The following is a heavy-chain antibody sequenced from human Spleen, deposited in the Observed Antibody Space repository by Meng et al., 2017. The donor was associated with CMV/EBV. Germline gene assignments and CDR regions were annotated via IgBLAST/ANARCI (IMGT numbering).Heavy chain of an antibody. V-gene: IGHV4-59*01. J-gene: IGHJ4*02. Sequence: SETLSLTCTVSGGSISSYYWSWIRQPPGKGLEWIGYIYYSGSTNYNPSLKSRVTISVDTSKNQFPLKLSSVTAADTAVYYCARSGWLRSYFDYWGQGTLVTVSS. CDR2: IYYSGST. CDR1: GGSISSYY. D-gene: IGHD5-12*01. CDR3: ARSGWLRSYFDY.